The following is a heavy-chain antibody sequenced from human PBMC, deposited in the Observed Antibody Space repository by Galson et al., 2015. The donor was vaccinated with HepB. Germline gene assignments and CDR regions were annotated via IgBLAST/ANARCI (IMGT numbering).Heavy chain of an antibody. CDR3: ARVGISPYYYYGMDV. V-gene: IGHV3-48*01. CDR1: GFTFSSYS. J-gene: IGHJ6*02. CDR2: ISSSSSTI. Sequence: SLRLSCAASGFTFSSYSMNWVHQAPGKGLEWVSYISSSSSTIQYADSVKGRFTISRDNAKNSLYLQMNSLRAEDTAVYYCARVGISPYYYYGMDVWGQGTTVTVSS. D-gene: IGHD3-10*01.